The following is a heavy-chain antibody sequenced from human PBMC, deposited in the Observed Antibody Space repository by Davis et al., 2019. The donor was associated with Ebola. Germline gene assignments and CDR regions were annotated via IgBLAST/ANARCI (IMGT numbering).Heavy chain of an antibody. D-gene: IGHD4-11*01. J-gene: IGHJ6*02. V-gene: IGHV6-1*01. Sequence: SQTLSLTCAISGDSVSSRSASWVWIRQSPSRGLEWLGRTYYRSKWYNDYAVSVKSRISINPDTFKNQFSLQLNSVTPDDTAVYYCARDAPSNFRTRGGMDVWGQGTTVTVSS. CDR1: GDSVSSRSAS. CDR3: ARDAPSNFRTRGGMDV. CDR2: TYYRSKWYN.